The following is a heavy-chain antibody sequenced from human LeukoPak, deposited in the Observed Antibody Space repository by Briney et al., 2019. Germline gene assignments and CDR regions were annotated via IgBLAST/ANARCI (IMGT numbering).Heavy chain of an antibody. J-gene: IGHJ4*02. Sequence: SETLSLTCAVYGGSFSGYYWSWIRQPPGKGLEWIGEINHSGSTNYNPSLKSRVTISVDTSKNQFSLKLSSVTAADTAVYYCARGGYNGGIDYWGQGTLVTVSS. CDR2: INHSGST. D-gene: IGHD5-12*01. CDR3: ARGGYNGGIDY. CDR1: GGSFSGYY. V-gene: IGHV4-34*01.